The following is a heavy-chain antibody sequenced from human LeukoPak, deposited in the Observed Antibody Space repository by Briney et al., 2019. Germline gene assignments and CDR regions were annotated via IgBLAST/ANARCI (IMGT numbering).Heavy chain of an antibody. V-gene: IGHV4-59*08. CDR3: ARRVATAPMYAFDI. CDR1: GGSISSYY. D-gene: IGHD6-13*01. CDR2: IYYSGNS. J-gene: IGHJ3*02. Sequence: SETLSLTCTVSGGSISSYYWSWIRQPPGKGLEWIGYIYYSGNSNQNPSLKSRVTISVDTSKNQFSLKLSSVTAADTAVYYCARRVATAPMYAFDIWGQGTLVTVSS.